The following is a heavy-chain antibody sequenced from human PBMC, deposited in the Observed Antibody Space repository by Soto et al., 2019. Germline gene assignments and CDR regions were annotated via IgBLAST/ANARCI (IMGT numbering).Heavy chain of an antibody. Sequence: QVQLVQSGAEVKKPGSSVRISCAASGATFNDDTFTWVRRAPGQGLEWVGRVIPLLDASNYAEKFQDRVTITADRSTSTVYMELSGLKSEDSAIYYCASGKSQMTQDRIGFYYYVDGWGKGTTVTVSS. D-gene: IGHD6-19*01. CDR3: ASGKSQMTQDRIGFYYYVDG. V-gene: IGHV1-69*08. CDR1: GATFNDDT. CDR2: VIPLLDAS. J-gene: IGHJ6*03.